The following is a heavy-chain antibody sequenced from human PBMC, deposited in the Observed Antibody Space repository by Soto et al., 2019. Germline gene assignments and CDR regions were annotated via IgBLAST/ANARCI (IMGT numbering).Heavy chain of an antibody. J-gene: IGHJ5*02. CDR3: ARCVGGSPAGWFDP. CDR2: ISSSSSYT. CDR1: GFTFSDYY. V-gene: IGHV3-11*06. D-gene: IGHD3-10*01. Sequence: PGGSLRLSCAASGFTFSDYYMSWIRQAPGKGLEWVSYISSSSSYTNYADSVKGRFTISRDNAKNSLYLQMNSLRAEDTAVYYCARCVGGSPAGWFDPWGQGTLVTVSS.